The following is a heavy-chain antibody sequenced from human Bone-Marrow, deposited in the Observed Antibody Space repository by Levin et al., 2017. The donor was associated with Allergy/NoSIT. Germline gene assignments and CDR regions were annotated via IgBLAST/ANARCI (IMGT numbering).Heavy chain of an antibody. J-gene: IGHJ4*02. D-gene: IGHD7-27*01. CDR1: GFSLKTSGLC. CDR2: IDWEDAK. V-gene: IGHV2-70*01. Sequence: SGPTLVKPTQTLTLTCSFSGFSLKTSGLCVSWIRQPPGKALEWLGLIDWEDAKYYSSSLRTRLTISKDTSKDRVVLTLTNVDPVDTATYFCARTRSGDPYYFDFWGQGALVTVSS. CDR3: ARTRSGDPYYFDF.